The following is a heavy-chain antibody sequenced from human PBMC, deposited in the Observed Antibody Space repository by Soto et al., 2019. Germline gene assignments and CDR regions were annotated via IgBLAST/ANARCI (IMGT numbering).Heavy chain of an antibody. D-gene: IGHD4-17*01. CDR1: GGSISSYY. CDR2: IYYSGST. J-gene: IGHJ4*02. Sequence: SETLSLTCTVSGGSISSYYWSWIRQPPGKGLEWIGYIYYSGSTNYNPSLKSRVTISVDTSKNQFSLKLSSVTAADTAVYYRARTEATETFDYWAQGTLVPVSS. V-gene: IGHV4-59*08. CDR3: ARTEATETFDY.